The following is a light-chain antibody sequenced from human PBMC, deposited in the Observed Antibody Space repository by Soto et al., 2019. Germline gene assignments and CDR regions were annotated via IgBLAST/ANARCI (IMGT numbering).Light chain of an antibody. Sequence: DIQMTQSPSSVSASLGDRVTITCRAIQGIKTWLAWYQQKPGKVPKMLIYDASSLQSGVPPRFSGSDYGTDFTLTIDSLQPEDFATYYGQQADSLPVTFGQGTRVEIK. V-gene: IGKV1D-12*01. CDR1: QGIKTW. CDR2: DAS. J-gene: IGKJ5*01. CDR3: QQADSLPVT.